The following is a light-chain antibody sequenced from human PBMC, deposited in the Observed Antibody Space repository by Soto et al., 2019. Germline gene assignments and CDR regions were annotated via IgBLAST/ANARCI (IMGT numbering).Light chain of an antibody. V-gene: IGKV1-5*03. J-gene: IGKJ1*01. Sequence: DIQMTQSPSTQSASARDRFTMXXRASQSISTWLAWYQQKPGQAPNXLIYKASTLESGVPSRFSGSGFGTEFTLTISSLQPDDFATYYCQQYDTYWTFGQGTKVDIK. CDR3: QQYDTYWT. CDR2: KAS. CDR1: QSISTW.